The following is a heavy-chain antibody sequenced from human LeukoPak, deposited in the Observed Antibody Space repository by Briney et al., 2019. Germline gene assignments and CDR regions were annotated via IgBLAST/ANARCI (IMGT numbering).Heavy chain of an antibody. J-gene: IGHJ4*02. D-gene: IGHD2-2*01. CDR1: GASMRSYY. CDR3: TRARGYCSRTSCYADGTPYYFDY. V-gene: IGHV4-59*01. CDR2: IYYSGST. Sequence: SETLSLTCTVSGASMRSYYWSWIRQPPGKGLEWIGYIYYSGSTNYNSSLKSRATISVDTSKNQFPLKLSSVTAADTAVYYCTRARGYCSRTSCYADGTPYYFDYWGQGILVTVSS.